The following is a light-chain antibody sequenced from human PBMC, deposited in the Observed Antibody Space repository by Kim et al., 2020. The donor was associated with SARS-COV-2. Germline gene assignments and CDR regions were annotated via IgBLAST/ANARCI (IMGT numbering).Light chain of an antibody. J-gene: IGLJ2*01. Sequence: ALGQTVRITCQGDSLSSYYATWDQQKPGQAPLVVMYGKNNRPSGIPDRFSGSSSGNTASLTITGTQAGDEADYYCNSRDSNDNVLFGGGTKLTVL. CDR3: NSRDSNDNVL. CDR2: GKN. V-gene: IGLV3-19*01. CDR1: SLSSYY.